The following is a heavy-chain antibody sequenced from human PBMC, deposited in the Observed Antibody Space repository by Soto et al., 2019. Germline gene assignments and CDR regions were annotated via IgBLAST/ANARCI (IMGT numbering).Heavy chain of an antibody. Sequence: QVQLVESGGGVVQPGRSLRLSCAASGFTFSTYGIHWVRQAPGKGLEWVAVISHDGSSKYYADYVKGRFTISRDNSKNTLYLQMNSLRGEDTSVDYCAVQGYCRSTTCYGGCNYSMDVWGKGTTVSVSS. V-gene: IGHV3-30*03. CDR2: ISHDGSSK. CDR1: GFTFSTYG. D-gene: IGHD2-2*01. J-gene: IGHJ6*03. CDR3: AVQGYCRSTTCYGGCNYSMDV.